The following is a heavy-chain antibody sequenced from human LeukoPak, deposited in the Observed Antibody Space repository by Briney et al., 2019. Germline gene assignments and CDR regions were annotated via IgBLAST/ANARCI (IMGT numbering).Heavy chain of an antibody. V-gene: IGHV4-34*01. CDR2: INHSGST. D-gene: IGHD3-22*01. CDR1: GGSFSGYY. CDR3: ARSLGYYDRPFDY. Sequence: SETLFLTCAVYGGSFSGYYWRWIRQPPGKGLEWIGEINHSGSTNYNPSLMSRVTISVDTSKNQFSLKLSSVTAADTAVYYCARSLGYYDRPFDYWGQGTLVPVSS. J-gene: IGHJ4*02.